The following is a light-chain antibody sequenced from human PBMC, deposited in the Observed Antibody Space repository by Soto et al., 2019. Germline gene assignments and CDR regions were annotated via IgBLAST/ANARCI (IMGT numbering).Light chain of an antibody. J-gene: IGKJ1*01. Sequence: EIQMTQSPYTLSFSLGEGDSLTCRASQGISTWLAWYQQKPGPAPRLLIYDASSLETGVPARFSGSGSGTEFTLTISSLQPDDYAVYYCQQYGSYFRTFGQGTKVDI. CDR2: DAS. V-gene: IGKV1-5*01. CDR1: QGISTW. CDR3: QQYGSYFRT.